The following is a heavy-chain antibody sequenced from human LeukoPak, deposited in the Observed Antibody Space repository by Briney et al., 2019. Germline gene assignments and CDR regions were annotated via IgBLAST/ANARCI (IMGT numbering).Heavy chain of an antibody. Sequence: GESLKISCKSSGYRFTNYWIGWVRQLPGKGLEWMGIIYAGDSDTRYSPSFQGQVTMSTDKSISTAYLQWSSLKASDTAMYFCARGGPNYALDYWGQGTLVTVSS. CDR3: ARGGPNYALDY. J-gene: IGHJ4*02. CDR1: GYRFTNYW. V-gene: IGHV5-51*01. CDR2: IYAGDSDT. D-gene: IGHD2-2*01.